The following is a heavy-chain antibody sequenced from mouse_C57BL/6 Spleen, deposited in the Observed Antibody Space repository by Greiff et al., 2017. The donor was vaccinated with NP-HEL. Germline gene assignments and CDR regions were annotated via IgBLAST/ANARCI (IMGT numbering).Heavy chain of an antibody. D-gene: IGHD2-3*01. CDR2: IYPGDGDT. CDR1: GYAFSSYW. CDR3: ARELYDGYPYYYAMDY. Sequence: QVQLKQSGAELVKPGASVKISCKASGYAFSSYWMNWVKQRPGKGLEWIGQIYPGDGDTNYNGKFKGKATLTADKSSSSAYMQLSSLTSEDSAVYFCARELYDGYPYYYAMDYWGQGTSVTVSS. J-gene: IGHJ4*01. V-gene: IGHV1-80*01.